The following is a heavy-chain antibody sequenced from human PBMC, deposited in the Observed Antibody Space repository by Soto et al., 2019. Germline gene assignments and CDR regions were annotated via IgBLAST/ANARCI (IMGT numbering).Heavy chain of an antibody. D-gene: IGHD6-13*01. Sequence: HWVCMQISSAASGFTVCDYDMSWIRQAPGKGLEWVSYISSSSSYTNYADSVKGRFTISRDNAKNSLYLQMNSLRAEDTAVYYCARMERGSSWYGVYYFDYWGQGTLVTVSS. CDR2: ISSSSSYT. V-gene: IGHV3-11*06. J-gene: IGHJ4*02. CDR1: GFTVCDYD. CDR3: ARMERGSSWYGVYYFDY.